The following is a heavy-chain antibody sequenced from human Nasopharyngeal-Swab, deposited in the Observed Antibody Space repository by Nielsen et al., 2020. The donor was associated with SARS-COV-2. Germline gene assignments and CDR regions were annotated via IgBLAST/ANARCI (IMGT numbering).Heavy chain of an antibody. CDR1: GDGVSSNNVG. CDR2: TYYGSKWYN. V-gene: IGHV6-1*01. Sequence: SETLSLTCAISGDGVSSNNVGWNWIRQSPSRGLEWLGRTYYGSKWYNHYAPSVKSRVTIKPDTSKNQFSLQMDSVTPEDSAVYYCARGFLQTGFDYWGQGTLVTVSS. J-gene: IGHJ4*02. D-gene: IGHD3-9*01. CDR3: ARGFLQTGFDY.